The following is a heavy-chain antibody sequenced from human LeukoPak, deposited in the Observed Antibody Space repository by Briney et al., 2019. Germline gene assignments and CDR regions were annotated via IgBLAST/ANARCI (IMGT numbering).Heavy chain of an antibody. CDR2: INSDGSST. V-gene: IGHV3-74*01. D-gene: IGHD3-22*01. J-gene: IGHJ6*02. CDR1: GFTFSTYW. CDR3: ARAVRSGSFPYYYYGMDV. Sequence: GGSLRLSCAASGFTFSTYWMYWVRQAPGKGLVWVSRINSDGSSTSYADSVKGRFTIFRDNAKNTLFLQMSSLRAEDTAVYYCARAVRSGSFPYYYYGMDVWGQGTTVTVSS.